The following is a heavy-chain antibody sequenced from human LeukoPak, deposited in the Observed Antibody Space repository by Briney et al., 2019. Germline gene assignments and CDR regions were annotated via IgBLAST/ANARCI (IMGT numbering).Heavy chain of an antibody. CDR2: MNPNSGNT. V-gene: IGHV1-8*03. CDR3: AKVSDGSSLYYFDY. Sequence: GASVKVSCKASGYTFTSYDINWVRQATGQGLEWMGWMNPNSGNTGYAQKFQGRVTITRNTSISTAYMELSSLRAEDTAVYYCAKVSDGSSLYYFDYWGQGTLVTVSS. J-gene: IGHJ4*02. D-gene: IGHD1-26*01. CDR1: GYTFTSYD.